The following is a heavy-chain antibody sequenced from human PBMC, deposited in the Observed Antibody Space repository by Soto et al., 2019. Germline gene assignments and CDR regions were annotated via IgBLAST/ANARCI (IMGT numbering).Heavy chain of an antibody. V-gene: IGHV3-13*01. CDR2: IGTQHDT. Sequence: EVQLVESGGGLVQPGGSLRLSCAASGFTFSAYDMHWVRQATGKGLEWVAAIGTQHDTYYPDSVKGRFTISRENAKNSLYLQISSLTAGDTGVYYWARQASFWHGGGGWFDPWGQGTLVTVSS. CDR1: GFTFSAYD. CDR3: ARQASFWHGGGGWFDP. D-gene: IGHD3-16*01. J-gene: IGHJ5*02.